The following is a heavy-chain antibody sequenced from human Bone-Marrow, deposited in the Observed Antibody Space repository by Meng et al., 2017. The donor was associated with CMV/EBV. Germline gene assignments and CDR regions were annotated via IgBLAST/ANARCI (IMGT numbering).Heavy chain of an antibody. D-gene: IGHD1-26*01. Sequence: GESLKISCAASGVTFSNYWMTWVRQAPGKGLEWVANIKQDGSEKYYVDSVRGRFTISRDNAKNSLYVQRYSLRVEDTAVYYCARANSGTYYTQYYYGMDVWGQGTTVTVSS. V-gene: IGHV3-7*04. CDR3: ARANSGTYYTQYYYGMDV. J-gene: IGHJ6*02. CDR2: IKQDGSEK. CDR1: GVTFSNYW.